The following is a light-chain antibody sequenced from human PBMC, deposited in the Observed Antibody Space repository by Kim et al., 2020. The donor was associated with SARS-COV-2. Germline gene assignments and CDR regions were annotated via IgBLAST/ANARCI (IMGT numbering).Light chain of an antibody. V-gene: IGLV2-11*01. CDR3: CSYAGSDSFVV. Sequence: QSVTLSCTGTNNDIGRNNYVSWYQLHPGKAPKLIIYDVTRRPSGVPHRFSGSKSADTASLTISGLQTEDEADYYCCSYAGSDSFVVFGGGTQLTVL. J-gene: IGLJ2*01. CDR1: NNDIGRNNY. CDR2: DVT.